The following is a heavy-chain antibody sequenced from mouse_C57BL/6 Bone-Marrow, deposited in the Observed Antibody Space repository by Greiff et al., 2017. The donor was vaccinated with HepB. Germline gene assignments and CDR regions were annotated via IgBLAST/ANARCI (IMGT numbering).Heavy chain of an antibody. D-gene: IGHD1-1*01. Sequence: EVQRVESGPGLVKPSQSLSLSCSVTGYSITSGYYWNWIRQFPGNKLERMRYISYDGSNNYNPTLKNRIPITLDTSKNQSFLKLSSVTTEDTATYYCARGAVVARGYFDVWGTGTTVTVSS. CDR3: ARGAVVARGYFDV. J-gene: IGHJ1*03. V-gene: IGHV3-6*01. CDR1: GYSITSGYY. CDR2: ISYDGSN.